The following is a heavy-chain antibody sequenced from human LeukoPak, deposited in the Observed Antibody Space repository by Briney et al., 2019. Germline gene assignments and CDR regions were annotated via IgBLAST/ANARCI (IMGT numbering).Heavy chain of an antibody. CDR2: IVVGSGNT. V-gene: IGHV1-58*02. Sequence: SVKVSCKASGFTFTSSAMQWVRQARVQRLEWIEWIVVGSGNTNYAQKFQERVTITRDMSTSTAYMELSSLRSEDTAVYYCAAGEYYYDSSGYYLGYWGQGTLVTVSS. CDR1: GFTFTSSA. J-gene: IGHJ4*02. CDR3: AAGEYYYDSSGYYLGY. D-gene: IGHD3-22*01.